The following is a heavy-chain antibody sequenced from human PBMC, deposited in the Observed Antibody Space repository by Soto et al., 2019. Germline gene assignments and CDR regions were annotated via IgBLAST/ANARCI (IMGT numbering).Heavy chain of an antibody. CDR3: AQARGRAYSYGTNFDY. D-gene: IGHD5-18*01. CDR2: ISGSGGRT. CDR1: GFTFRSYA. J-gene: IGHJ4*02. V-gene: IGHV3-23*01. Sequence: WGSLRRSCAPCGFTFRSYAISCVRQAQGKGLEWVSAISGSGGRTYYADSVKGRFTISRDDSKNTLYLQMNSLRAEDTAVYYCAQARGRAYSYGTNFDYWGQGT.